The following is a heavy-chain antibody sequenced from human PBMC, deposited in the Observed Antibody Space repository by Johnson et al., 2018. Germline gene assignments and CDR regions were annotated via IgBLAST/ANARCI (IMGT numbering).Heavy chain of an antibody. Sequence: VQLVQSGGGLVQPGGSXRLSCAVSGFTFRNYAMTWVRQAPGKGLEWISAISPTGSGTYYADSVKGRFTISKDNSKNTLYLQMDSLRADDTAVYYCAKGAAFDFWGQGTMVTVSS. CDR2: ISPTGSGT. V-gene: IGHV3-23*04. CDR1: GFTFRNYA. J-gene: IGHJ3*01. CDR3: AKGAAFDF.